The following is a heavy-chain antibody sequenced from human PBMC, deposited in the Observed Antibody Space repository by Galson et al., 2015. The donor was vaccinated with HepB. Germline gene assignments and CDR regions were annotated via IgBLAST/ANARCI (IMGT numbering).Heavy chain of an antibody. V-gene: IGHV4-59*12. CDR1: GDSLNSFY. J-gene: IGHJ5*02. Sequence: SETLSLTCTVSGDSLNSFYWSWLRQSPGQGLEWIGYVYYTGNSSYNPSLKSRVAISVDMSKQEFSLSLTSATVADTAIYYCARSGSPLQPLDLWGQGIPVTVSS. D-gene: IGHD1-26*01. CDR2: VYYTGNS. CDR3: ARSGSPLQPLDL.